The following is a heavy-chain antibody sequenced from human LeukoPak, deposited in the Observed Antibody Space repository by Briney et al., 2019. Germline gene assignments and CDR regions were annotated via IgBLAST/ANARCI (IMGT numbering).Heavy chain of an antibody. CDR2: VYYSGST. V-gene: IGHV4-39*07. CDR1: GGSINSSDYF. Sequence: SETLSLTCTVSGGSINSSDYFWGWIRQTPGKGLEWIGAVYYSGSTYYNPSLKSRVTISVDTSRNQVSLQLRSVTAADTAVYYCARHGGVSGTYFPPHHYGMDVWGQGTTVTVSS. CDR3: ARHGGVSGTYFPPHHYGMDV. D-gene: IGHD3-16*01. J-gene: IGHJ6*02.